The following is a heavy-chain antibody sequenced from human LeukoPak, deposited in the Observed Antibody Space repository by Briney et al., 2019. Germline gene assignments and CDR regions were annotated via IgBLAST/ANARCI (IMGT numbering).Heavy chain of an antibody. CDR3: AKPARTDYADY. CDR2: ISFDESNK. J-gene: IGHJ4*02. V-gene: IGHV3-30*04. D-gene: IGHD1-14*01. Sequence: AGGSLRLSCAVSGFTFSSYAMHWVRQAPGKGLEWVAVISFDESNKYYADSVKGRFTISRDNSKNTLYLQMNSLRAEDTAVYYCAKPARTDYADYWGQGTLVTVSS. CDR1: GFTFSSYA.